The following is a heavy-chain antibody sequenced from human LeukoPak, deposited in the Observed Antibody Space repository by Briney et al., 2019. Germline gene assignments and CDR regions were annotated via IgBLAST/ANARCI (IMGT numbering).Heavy chain of an antibody. V-gene: IGHV4-31*03. Sequence: PSQTLSLTCTVSGGSISSGGYYWSWIRQHPGKGLEWIGYIYYSGSTYYNPSLKSRVTISVDTSKNQFSLKLSSVTAADTAVYYCARHEGYCSSTSCDGVNWFDPWGQGTLVTVSS. CDR2: IYYSGST. CDR1: GGSISSGGYY. CDR3: ARHEGYCSSTSCDGVNWFDP. D-gene: IGHD2-2*01. J-gene: IGHJ5*02.